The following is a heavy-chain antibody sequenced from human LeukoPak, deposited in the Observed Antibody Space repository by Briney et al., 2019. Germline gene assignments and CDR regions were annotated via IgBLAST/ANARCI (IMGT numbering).Heavy chain of an antibody. CDR2: ISLAGQT. Sequence: NPSGTLSLTCGVSVGSMSGNNWLSWVRPPPGQGLEWIGEISLAGQTNYNPSLNGRVTMSLDKSRNQLSLHLTSVTAADTATYFCSRESGPFCPFGYWGQGTLVIVSS. V-gene: IGHV4-4*02. CDR1: VGSMSGNNW. CDR3: SRESGPFCPFGY. D-gene: IGHD1-26*01. J-gene: IGHJ4*02.